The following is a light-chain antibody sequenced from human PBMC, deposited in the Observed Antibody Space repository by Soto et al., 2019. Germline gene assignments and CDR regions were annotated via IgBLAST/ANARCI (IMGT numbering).Light chain of an antibody. V-gene: IGKV1-9*01. CDR2: AAS. CDR3: QQFNSPLT. CDR1: QGISSY. Sequence: IQLTQSPSSLSASIGDRVTITCRASQGISSYLAWYQQKPGKAPKLLIYAASTLQSGVPSRFSGGGSGTGFTPTISSLQPEDFATYYCQQFNSPLTFGGGTKVDIK. J-gene: IGKJ4*01.